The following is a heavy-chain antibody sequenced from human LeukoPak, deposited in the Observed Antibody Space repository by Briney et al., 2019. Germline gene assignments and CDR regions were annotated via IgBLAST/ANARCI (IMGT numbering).Heavy chain of an antibody. CDR2: ISSSGSTI. V-gene: IGHV3-48*04. Sequence: PGGSLRLSCVASGFTFSSYAMSWVRQAPGKGLEWVSYISSSGSTIYYADSVKGRFTISRDNAKNSLYLQMNSLRAEDTAVYYCAREVVVPAALTYYYYYMDVWGKGTTVTVSS. D-gene: IGHD2-2*01. J-gene: IGHJ6*03. CDR3: AREVVVPAALTYYYYYMDV. CDR1: GFTFSSYA.